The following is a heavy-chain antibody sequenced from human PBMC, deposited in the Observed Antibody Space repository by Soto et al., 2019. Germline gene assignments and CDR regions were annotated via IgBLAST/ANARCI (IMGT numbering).Heavy chain of an antibody. CDR3: ARAPGGSGREYFDY. V-gene: IGHV4-4*02. CDR2: IYHSGSS. D-gene: IGHD3-10*01. J-gene: IGHJ4*02. Sequence: QVQLQESGPGLVKPSGTLSLTCAVSGGFIIRSNWWSWVRQPPGKGLEWIGEIYHSGSSNYNPSLKSRVTISVDKSKNQFSLKLNSVTAADTAVYYCARAPGGSGREYFDYWGQGALVTVSS. CDR1: GGFIIRSNW.